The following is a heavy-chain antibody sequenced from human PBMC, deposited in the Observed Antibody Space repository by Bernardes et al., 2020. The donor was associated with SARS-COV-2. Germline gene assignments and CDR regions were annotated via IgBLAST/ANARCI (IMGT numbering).Heavy chain of an antibody. J-gene: IGHJ6*02. D-gene: IGHD3-3*01. Sequence: GESLKISCKGSGYSFPTNWIGWVRQMPGKGLEWMGIIYPDDSDTIYSPAFQGRVTISADKSTSATFLHWSNLEASDTATYFCARTNYDFWSDYYPGMDVWGQGTTVTVSS. CDR1: GYSFPTNW. CDR2: IYPDDSDT. CDR3: ARTNYDFWSDYYPGMDV. V-gene: IGHV5-51*01.